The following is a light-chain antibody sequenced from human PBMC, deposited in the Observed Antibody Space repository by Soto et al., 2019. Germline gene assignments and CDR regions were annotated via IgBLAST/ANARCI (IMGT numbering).Light chain of an antibody. CDR1: RRDVGGYNY. CDR2: EVT. Sequence: QSVLTQPASVSGSPGQSITISCTGTRRDVGGYNYVSWYQQYPGKSPKLLIYEVTHRPSGVSNRFSGSKSGNTASLTISGLQAEDEADYYCSSYAGSNTPYVFGTGTKVTVL. CDR3: SSYAGSNTPYV. V-gene: IGLV2-14*01. J-gene: IGLJ1*01.